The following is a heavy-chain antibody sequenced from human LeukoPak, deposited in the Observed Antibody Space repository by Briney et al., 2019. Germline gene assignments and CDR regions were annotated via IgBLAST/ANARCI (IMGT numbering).Heavy chain of an antibody. CDR2: IWYDGSNK. D-gene: IGHD7-27*01. V-gene: IGHV3-33*01. Sequence: PGRSLRLSCAASGFTFSSYGMHWVRQAPGKGLEWVAVIWYDGSNKYYADSVKGRFTISRDNSKNTLYLQMNSLRAEDTAVHYCARDPLGRDDAFDIWGQGTMVTVSS. J-gene: IGHJ3*02. CDR3: ARDPLGRDDAFDI. CDR1: GFTFSSYG.